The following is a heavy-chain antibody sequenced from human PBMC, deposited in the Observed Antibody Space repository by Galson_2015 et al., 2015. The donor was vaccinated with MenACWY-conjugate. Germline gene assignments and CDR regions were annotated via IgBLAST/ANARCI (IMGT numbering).Heavy chain of an antibody. Sequence: SLRLSCAASAFTFNTFGIHWVRQSPGKGLEWVAVIWNDGSNKNYADSVKGRFTISRDNSKNTVYLQMNSLRAEDTAVYSCASSFGTLRQLDYWGQGTLVTVSS. D-gene: IGHD3-16*01. CDR2: IWNDGSNK. J-gene: IGHJ4*02. CDR1: AFTFNTFG. V-gene: IGHV3-33*01. CDR3: ASSFGTLRQLDY.